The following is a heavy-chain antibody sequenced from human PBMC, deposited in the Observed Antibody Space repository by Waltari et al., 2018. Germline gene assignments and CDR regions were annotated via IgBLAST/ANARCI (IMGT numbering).Heavy chain of an antibody. CDR1: GYSISSGYY. D-gene: IGHD3-10*01. V-gene: IGHV4-38-2*01. Sequence: QVQLQESGPGLVKPSETLSLTCAVSGYSISSGYYWGWIRQPPGKGLEWIGSIYHSGSTYYNPSLKSRVTISVDTSKNHFSLKLSSVTAADTAVYYCARPDYYYGSGSYSWYFDLWGRGTLVTVSS. CDR2: IYHSGST. J-gene: IGHJ2*01. CDR3: ARPDYYYGSGSYSWYFDL.